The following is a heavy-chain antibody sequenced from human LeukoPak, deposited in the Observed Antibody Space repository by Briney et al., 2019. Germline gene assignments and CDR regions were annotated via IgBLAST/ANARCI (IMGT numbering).Heavy chain of an antibody. V-gene: IGHV1-69*04. D-gene: IGHD3-22*01. CDR1: GGTFSSYT. CDR3: ARDPRDSSRPHYMDV. CDR2: IIPILGIA. Sequence: GASVKVSCKASGGTFSSYTISWVRQAPGQGLEWMGRIIPILGIANYAQKFQGRVTITADKSTSTAYMELSSLRSEDTAVYYRARDPRDSSRPHYMDVWGKGTTVTVSS. J-gene: IGHJ6*03.